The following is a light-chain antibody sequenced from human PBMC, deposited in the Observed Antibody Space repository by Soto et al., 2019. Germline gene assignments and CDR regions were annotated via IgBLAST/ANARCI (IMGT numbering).Light chain of an antibody. CDR1: RSDVGSFNL. V-gene: IGLV2-23*02. Sequence: QSALTQPASVSGSPGQSLTISCTGTRSDVGSFNLVSWYQQHPGKAPKLMIYEVTKRPSGISNRFSGSKSGNTASLTISGLQAEDDADYYCCSYVGSSTYVFGTGTKLTVL. CDR3: CSYVGSSTYV. CDR2: EVT. J-gene: IGLJ1*01.